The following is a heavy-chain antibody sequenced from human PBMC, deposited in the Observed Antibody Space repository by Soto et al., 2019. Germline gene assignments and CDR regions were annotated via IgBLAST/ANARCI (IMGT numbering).Heavy chain of an antibody. D-gene: IGHD6-13*01. Sequence: SETLSLTCTVSGGSISSGRSYWAWFRQPPGKELEWIANIFYAGNTYYNPSLKSRVTVSVDTSKNQFSLKLDSVTAADTAVYYCARQAAAPGIDLWFDPWGQGTLVTVSS. V-gene: IGHV4-39*01. CDR2: IFYAGNT. CDR3: ARQAAAPGIDLWFDP. J-gene: IGHJ5*02. CDR1: GGSISSGRSY.